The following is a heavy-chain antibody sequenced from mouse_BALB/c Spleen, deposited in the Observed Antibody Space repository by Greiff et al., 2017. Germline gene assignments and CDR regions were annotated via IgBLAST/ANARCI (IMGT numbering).Heavy chain of an antibody. D-gene: IGHD2-1*01. CDR2: IDPANGNT. CDR3: AREGLYGSYFDY. V-gene: IGHV14-3*02. Sequence: EVKLMESGAELVKPGASVKLSCTASGFNIKDTYMHWVKQRPEQGLEWIGRIDPANGNTKYDPKFQGKATITADTSSNTAYLQLSSLTSEDTAVYYCAREGLYGSYFDYWGQGTLVTVSA. CDR1: GFNIKDTY. J-gene: IGHJ3*01.